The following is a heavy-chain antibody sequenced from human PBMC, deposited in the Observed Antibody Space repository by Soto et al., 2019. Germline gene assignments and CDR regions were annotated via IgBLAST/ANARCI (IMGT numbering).Heavy chain of an antibody. V-gene: IGHV4-34*01. CDR3: AGVSAAAATPEDY. D-gene: IGHD6-13*01. Sequence: SETLSLTCAVYGGSFSGYYWSWIRQPPGKGLEWIGEINHSGSTNYNPSLKSRVTISVDTSKNQFSLKLSSVTAADTAVYYCAGVSAAAATPEDYWGQGTLVTVSS. CDR1: GGSFSGYY. CDR2: INHSGST. J-gene: IGHJ4*02.